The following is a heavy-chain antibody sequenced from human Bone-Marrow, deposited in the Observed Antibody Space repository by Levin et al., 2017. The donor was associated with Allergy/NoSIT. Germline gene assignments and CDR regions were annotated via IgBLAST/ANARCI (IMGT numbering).Heavy chain of an antibody. CDR3: ASSPIVGATTFKVDYAFDI. Sequence: SETLSLTCTVSGGSISSGDYYWSWIRQPPGKGLEWIGYIYYSGSTYYNPSLKSRVTISVDTSKNQFSLKLSSVTAADTAVYYCASSPIVGATTFKVDYAFDIWGQGTMVTVSS. J-gene: IGHJ3*02. D-gene: IGHD1-26*01. CDR1: GGSISSGDYY. CDR2: IYYSGST. V-gene: IGHV4-30-4*01.